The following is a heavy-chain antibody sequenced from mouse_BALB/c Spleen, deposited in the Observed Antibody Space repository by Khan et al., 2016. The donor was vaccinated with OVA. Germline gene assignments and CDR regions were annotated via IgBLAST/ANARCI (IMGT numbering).Heavy chain of an antibody. J-gene: IGHJ4*01. Sequence: LKESGETVKISCKASGYTFRNYGMNWVKQSPGKALKWMGWINTYTGGPTYADDFKGRFAFSLETSASIAYLQITNLKNDDTATYFCARPPYFSYTLDHWGQGTSVTVSS. V-gene: IGHV9-3-1*01. CDR1: GYTFRNYG. CDR3: ARPPYFSYTLDH. CDR2: INTYTGGP. D-gene: IGHD2-10*01.